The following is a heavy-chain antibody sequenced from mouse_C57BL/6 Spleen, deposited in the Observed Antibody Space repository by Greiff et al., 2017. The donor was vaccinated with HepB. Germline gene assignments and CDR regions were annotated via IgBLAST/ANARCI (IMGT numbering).Heavy chain of an antibody. J-gene: IGHJ4*01. CDR2: INPNYGTT. D-gene: IGHD3-1*01. CDR1: GYSFTDYN. V-gene: IGHV1-39*01. Sequence: EVNLVESGPALVKPGASVKISCKASGYSFTDYNMNWVKQSNGKSLEWIGVINPNYGTTSYNQKFKGKATLTVDQSSSTAYMQLNSLTSEDSEVYYCARRRLGGGQEAMDYWGQGTSVTVSS. CDR3: ARRRLGGGQEAMDY.